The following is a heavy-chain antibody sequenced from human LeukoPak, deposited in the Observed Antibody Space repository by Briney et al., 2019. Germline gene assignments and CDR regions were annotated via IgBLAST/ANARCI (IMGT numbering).Heavy chain of an antibody. CDR1: GYTFARYT. CDR3: ARMYCSGGSCYGDDY. D-gene: IGHD2-15*01. CDR2: INTNTGNP. J-gene: IGHJ4*02. Sequence: ASVTVSCKASGYTFARYTMNWVRQAPGQGLEWMGWINTNTGNPTYAQGFTGRFVFSLDTSGSTAYLQINSLKAEDSAVYYCARMYCSGGSCYGDDYWGQGTLVTVSS. V-gene: IGHV7-4-1*02.